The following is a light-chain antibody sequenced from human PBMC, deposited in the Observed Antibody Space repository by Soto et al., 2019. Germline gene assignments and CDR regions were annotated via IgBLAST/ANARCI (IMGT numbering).Light chain of an antibody. CDR2: GAS. J-gene: IGKJ4*01. Sequence: EIVLTQSPGTLSLSPGERATLSCRASQSVSSSYLAWYQQKPGQAPRLLIYGASSRATGIPDRFSGSGSGTDFTLTISRLEPEDFAVYYCQQYGSSLVFGGGTKVEI. CDR3: QQYGSSLV. V-gene: IGKV3-20*01. CDR1: QSVSSSY.